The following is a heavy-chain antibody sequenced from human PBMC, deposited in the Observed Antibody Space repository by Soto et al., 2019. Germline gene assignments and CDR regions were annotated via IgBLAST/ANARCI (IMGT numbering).Heavy chain of an antibody. CDR3: ARELSGAYDFSSLHAFDI. Sequence: SVKVSCKASGGDFSSYSSSCVRHAPGQGLEWMGGIIPIFGTANYAQKFQGRVTITADESTSTAYMELSSLRSEDTAVYYCARELSGAYDFSSLHAFDIWGQGTMVTVSS. CDR1: GGDFSSYS. V-gene: IGHV1-69*13. D-gene: IGHD3-3*01. CDR2: IIPIFGTA. J-gene: IGHJ3*02.